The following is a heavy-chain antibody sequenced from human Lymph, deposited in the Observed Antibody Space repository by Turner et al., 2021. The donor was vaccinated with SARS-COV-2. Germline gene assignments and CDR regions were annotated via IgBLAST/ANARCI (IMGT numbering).Heavy chain of an antibody. V-gene: IGHV3-9*01. J-gene: IGHJ6*02. CDR1: GSPFDAYA. CDR3: AKAVYGSTIRDHYYGMDV. Sequence: EVQLVDSGGGLVQSGRSLRLSRADSGSPFDAYALHWVRQAPGKSLGWVSGSSWNSGTLSYAGAVKDRFTTTRDNATNSLYLQMNSLRAEETAVYYCAKAVYGSTIRDHYYGMDVWGQGTTVTVSS. CDR2: SSWNSGTL. D-gene: IGHD3-10*01.